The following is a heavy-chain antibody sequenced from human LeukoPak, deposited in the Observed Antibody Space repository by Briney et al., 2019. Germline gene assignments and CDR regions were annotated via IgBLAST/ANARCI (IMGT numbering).Heavy chain of an antibody. CDR1: GFTFSSNG. V-gene: IGHV3-30*03. D-gene: IGHD6-19*01. CDR2: ISYDGSNV. J-gene: IGHJ4*02. Sequence: GRSLRLSCAASGFTFSSNGMHWVRQAPGKGLEWVAVISYDGSNVYYADSVKGRFTISRDNSKNTLYLQMNSLRAEDTAVYYCATMAVAGTSNYFDYWGQGTLVTVSS. CDR3: ATMAVAGTSNYFDY.